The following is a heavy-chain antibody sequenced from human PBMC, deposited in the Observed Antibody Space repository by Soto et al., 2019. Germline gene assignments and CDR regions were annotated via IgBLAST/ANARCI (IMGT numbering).Heavy chain of an antibody. CDR2: IIRLFGSA. CDR1: GGTFSTYG. J-gene: IGHJ6*02. CDR3: ARIKRPPKGGYIYYYYGLDV. Sequence: QVQLVQSGAEVKEPGSSVKVSCKASGGTFSTYGISWVRRAPGQGLEWMGGIIRLFGSADFAQKFQGRVTITADESTGTVYMELNSLRSEDTAVYYCARIKRPPKGGYIYYYYGLDVWGQGTTVTVSS. V-gene: IGHV1-69*01. D-gene: IGHD1-1*01.